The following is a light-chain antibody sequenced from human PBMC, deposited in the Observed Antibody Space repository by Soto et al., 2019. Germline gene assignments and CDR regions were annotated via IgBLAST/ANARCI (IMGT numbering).Light chain of an antibody. Sequence: EIVMSQSPGTVSATPGERATLSCRASQSVDNNVAWYQQKPGQAPRLLIVGSFARATGIPARFSGSGSGSEFTLTISGLQSEDFAVYYCQQYNDRTPITCGQGTRLEIK. CDR3: QQYNDRTPIT. V-gene: IGKV3-15*01. J-gene: IGKJ5*01. CDR1: QSVDNN. CDR2: GSF.